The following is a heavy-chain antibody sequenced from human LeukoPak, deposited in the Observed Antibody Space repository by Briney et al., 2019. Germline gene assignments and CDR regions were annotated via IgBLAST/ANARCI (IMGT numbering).Heavy chain of an antibody. J-gene: IGHJ6*02. CDR2: INPSGGST. CDR3: ARGPYFSYSGYDNYYYYGMDV. V-gene: IGHV1-46*03. D-gene: IGHD5-12*01. Sequence: GASVKVSCKASGYNFIDYGISWVRQAPGQGLEWMGIINPSGGSTSYAQKFQGRVTMTRDTSTSTVYMELSSLRSEDTAVYYCARGPYFSYSGYDNYYYYGMDVWGQGTTVTVSS. CDR1: GYNFIDYG.